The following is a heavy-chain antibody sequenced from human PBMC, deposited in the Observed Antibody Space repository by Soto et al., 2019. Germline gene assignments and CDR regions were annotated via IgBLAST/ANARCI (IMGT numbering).Heavy chain of an antibody. Sequence: QVQLQQWGAGLLKPSETLSLTCAVYGGSISGHYWPWIRQPPGKGLEWIGEINYSGSTNYNPSLKSRVTISVDTSKNQFSLKLSSGTAADTAVLYCAREGSRFLVDVWGKGTTVTVSS. D-gene: IGHD3-3*01. CDR3: AREGSRFLVDV. CDR1: GGSISGHY. V-gene: IGHV4-34*01. J-gene: IGHJ6*04. CDR2: INYSGST.